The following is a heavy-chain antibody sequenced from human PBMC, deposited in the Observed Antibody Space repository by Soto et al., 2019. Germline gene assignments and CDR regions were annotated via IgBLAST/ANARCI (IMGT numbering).Heavy chain of an antibody. V-gene: IGHV3-23*01. CDR1: GFTFSSYA. J-gene: IGHJ6*02. CDR3: AKVSGTLSHYYYGMDV. CDR2: ISGSGGST. D-gene: IGHD1-1*01. Sequence: GGSLRLSCAASGFTFSSYAMSWVRQAPGKGLEWVSAISGSGGSTYYADSVKGRFTISRDNSKNTLYLQMNSLRAEDTAVYYCAKVSGTLSHYYYGMDVWGQGTTVTVSS.